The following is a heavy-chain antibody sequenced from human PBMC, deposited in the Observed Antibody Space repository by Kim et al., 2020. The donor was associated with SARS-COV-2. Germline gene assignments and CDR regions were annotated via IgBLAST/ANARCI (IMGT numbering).Heavy chain of an antibody. CDR2: GSER. J-gene: IGHJ4*02. CDR3: VSTATFDY. Sequence: GSERYYVDSVEDRFTSSRDNAKSSLYLQMNSLRAEDTAVYYCVSTATFDYWGQGTLVTVSS. D-gene: IGHD6-25*01. V-gene: IGHV3-7*03.